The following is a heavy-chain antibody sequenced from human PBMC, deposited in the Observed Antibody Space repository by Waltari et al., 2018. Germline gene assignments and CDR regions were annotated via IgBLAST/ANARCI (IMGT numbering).Heavy chain of an antibody. D-gene: IGHD4-4*01. CDR3: ATATGIYTNYAAY. CDR2: INEDESET. CDR1: GFTFSRHW. Sequence: EVQLVESGGGLVQPGGSLRLSCVASGFTFSRHWISWLRQAPGKGREGVANINEDESETFYADSVKGRFTISRDNAKNSLYLQMNSLRVEDTAYYYCATATGIYTNYAAYWGQGTLVTVSS. J-gene: IGHJ4*02. V-gene: IGHV3-7*01.